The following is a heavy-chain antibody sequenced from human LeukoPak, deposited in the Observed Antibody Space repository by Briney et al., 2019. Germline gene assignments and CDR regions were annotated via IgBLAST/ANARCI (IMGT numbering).Heavy chain of an antibody. V-gene: IGHV4-39*07. Sequence: ASETLSLTCTVSGGSISSSSYYWGWIRQPPGKGLEWIGEINHSGSTNYNPSLKSRVTISVDTSKNQFSLKLSSVTAADTAVYCCARGGEQWLVLSMVYWGQGTLVTVSS. CDR2: INHSGST. D-gene: IGHD6-19*01. CDR1: GGSISSSSYY. J-gene: IGHJ4*02. CDR3: ARGGEQWLVLSMVY.